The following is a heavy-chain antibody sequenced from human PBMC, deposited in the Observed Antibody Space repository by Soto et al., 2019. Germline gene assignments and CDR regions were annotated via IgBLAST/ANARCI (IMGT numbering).Heavy chain of an antibody. D-gene: IGHD2-2*02. CDR1: GFTFSTYE. V-gene: IGHV3-48*03. J-gene: IGHJ6*02. Sequence: EVELVESGGGLVQPGGALRLSCTASGFTFSTYEMNWVRQAPGKGLDWVAYITGSGGAIYFADSVKGRFSISRDNAKNELYLEMNSLRAEDTAVYYCARVHTEVKPALIPHYYGIDVWGQGTTVTVSS. CDR3: ARVHTEVKPALIPHYYGIDV. CDR2: ITGSGGAI.